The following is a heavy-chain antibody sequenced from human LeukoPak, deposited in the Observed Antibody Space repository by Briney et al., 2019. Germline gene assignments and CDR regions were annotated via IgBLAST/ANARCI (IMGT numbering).Heavy chain of an antibody. D-gene: IGHD3-22*01. CDR2: IHYTGRT. CDR1: RGSISTYY. CDR3: ARGRPDPQNSDYWDY. V-gene: IGHV4-59*13. Sequence: SETLSLTCTISRGSISTYYWSWICQTPGTTLEWIGNIHYTGRTRYNPSLESRVTMSLDTPKNEFSLRLTSMTAADSAVYYCARGRPDPQNSDYWDYWGQGILVTVSS. J-gene: IGHJ4*02.